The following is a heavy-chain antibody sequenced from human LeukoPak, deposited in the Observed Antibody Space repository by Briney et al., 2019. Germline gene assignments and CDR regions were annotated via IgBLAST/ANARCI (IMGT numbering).Heavy chain of an antibody. CDR3: AGQYYDSSGYYSNFDY. CDR1: GGSISSYY. D-gene: IGHD3-22*01. J-gene: IGHJ4*02. V-gene: IGHV4-59*01. CDR2: IYYSGST. Sequence: SSETLSLTCTVSGGSISSYYWSWIRQPPGKGLEWIGYIYYSGSTNYNPSLKSRVTISVDTSKNQFSLKLSSVTAADTAVYYCAGQYYDSSGYYSNFDYWGQGTLVTVSS.